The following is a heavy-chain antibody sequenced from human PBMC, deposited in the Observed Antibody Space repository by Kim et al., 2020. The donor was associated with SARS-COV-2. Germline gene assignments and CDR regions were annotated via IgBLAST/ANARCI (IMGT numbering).Heavy chain of an antibody. CDR2: IYYSGST. CDR3: ARDSSRGYFDL. CDR1: GGSISSSSYY. V-gene: IGHV4-39*07. J-gene: IGHJ2*01. D-gene: IGHD6-13*01. Sequence: SETLSLTCTVSGGSISSSSYYWGWIRQPPGKGLEWIGSIYYSGSTYYNPSLKSRVTISVDTSKNQFSLKLSSVTAADTAVYYCARDSSRGYFDLWGRGTLVTVSS.